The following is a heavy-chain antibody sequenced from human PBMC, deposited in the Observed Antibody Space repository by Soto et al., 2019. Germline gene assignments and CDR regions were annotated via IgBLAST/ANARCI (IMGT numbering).Heavy chain of an antibody. Sequence: SETLSLTCAVSGGSISSGGYSWSWIRQPPGKGLEWIGYIYYSGSTYYNPSLKSRVTISVDTSKNQFSLKLSSVTAADTAVYYCARAHYGDYGYGMDVWGQGTTVTVSS. D-gene: IGHD4-17*01. V-gene: IGHV4-30-2*01. J-gene: IGHJ6*02. CDR2: IYYSGST. CDR1: GGSISSGGYS. CDR3: ARAHYGDYGYGMDV.